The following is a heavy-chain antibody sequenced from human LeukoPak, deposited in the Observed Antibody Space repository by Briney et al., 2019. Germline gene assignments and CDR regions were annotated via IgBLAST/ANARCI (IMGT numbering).Heavy chain of an antibody. CDR2: IYYSGNT. V-gene: IGHV4-39*01. CDR1: GVSISSSNSY. J-gene: IGHJ4*02. Sequence: SETLSLTCTVSGVSISSSNSYWGWIRQPPGRGLEWIGSIYYSGNTYYNASLKSQVSISIDTSKNQFSLRLTPVTAADTAVYYCARQTGSGLFILPGGQGTLVTVSS. D-gene: IGHD3/OR15-3a*01. CDR3: ARQTGSGLFILP.